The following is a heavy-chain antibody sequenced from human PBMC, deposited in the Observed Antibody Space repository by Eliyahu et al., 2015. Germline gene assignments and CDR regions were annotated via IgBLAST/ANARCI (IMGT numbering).Heavy chain of an antibody. CDR2: ISPRSGGT. V-gene: IGHV1-2*02. D-gene: IGHD3-10*01. CDR3: ARGGDYLAY. Sequence: QVQLVQSGAEVKKPGASVKVSCKASGYTFSDSFXHWVRQAPGQGLEWVGWISPRSGGTNYAQKFQGRVTLTTDMSISTAYMELTRVRFDDTAVYFCARGGDYLAYWGQGTLVTVSS. CDR1: GYTFSDSF. J-gene: IGHJ4*02.